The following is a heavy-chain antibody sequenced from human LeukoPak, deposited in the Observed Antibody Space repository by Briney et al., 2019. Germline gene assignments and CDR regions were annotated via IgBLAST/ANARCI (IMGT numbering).Heavy chain of an antibody. J-gene: IGHJ4*02. Sequence: GESLKISCKGSGYSFTSYWIGWVRQMPGKGLEWMGIIYPGDSDIRYSPSFQGQVTFSADKSISTAYLQWSSLKASDTAMYYCARRLKGYGDYLFVFDYWGQGTLVTVSS. CDR3: ARRLKGYGDYLFVFDY. D-gene: IGHD4-17*01. CDR1: GYSFTSYW. V-gene: IGHV5-51*01. CDR2: IYPGDSDI.